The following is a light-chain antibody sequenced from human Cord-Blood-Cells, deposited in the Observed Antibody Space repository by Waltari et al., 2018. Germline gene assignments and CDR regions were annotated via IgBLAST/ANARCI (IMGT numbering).Light chain of an antibody. CDR2: GAS. J-gene: IGKJ4*01. V-gene: IGKV3-15*01. CDR3: QQYNNWPPLT. CDR1: QSVSSN. Sequence: EIVMTQSPATLSXSPXEXXXXXCRASQSVSSNLAWYQQKPGQAPRLLIYGASTRATGIPARFSGSGSGTEFTLTISSLQSEDFAVYYCQQYNNWPPLTFGGGTKVEIK.